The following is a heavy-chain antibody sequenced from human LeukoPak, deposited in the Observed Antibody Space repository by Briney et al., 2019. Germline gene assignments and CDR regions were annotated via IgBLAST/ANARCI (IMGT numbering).Heavy chain of an antibody. CDR3: AAPMAQPY. J-gene: IGHJ4*02. CDR2: ISSSSSYI. D-gene: IGHD3-10*01. V-gene: IGHV3-21*01. CDR1: GFTFSSYS. Sequence: PGGSLRLSCAASGFTFSSYSMNWVRQAPGKGLEWVSSISSSSSYIYHADSVKGRFTISRDNAKNSLYLQMNSLRAEDTAVYYCAAPMAQPYWGQGTLVTVSS.